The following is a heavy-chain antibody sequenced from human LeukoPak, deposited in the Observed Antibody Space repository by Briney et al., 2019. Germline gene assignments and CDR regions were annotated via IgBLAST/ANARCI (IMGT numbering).Heavy chain of an antibody. CDR1: GYTFTSYG. CDR3: AREGYCSSTSCYGGDAFDI. D-gene: IGHD2-2*01. J-gene: IGHJ3*02. CDR2: ISAYNGNT. V-gene: IGHV1-18*01. Sequence: GASVKVSCKASGYTFTSYGISWVRQAPGQGLEWMGWISAYNGNTNYAQKLQGRVTMTTDTSTSTAYMELRSLRSDDTAVYYCAREGYCSSTSCYGGDAFDIWGQGTMVTVSS.